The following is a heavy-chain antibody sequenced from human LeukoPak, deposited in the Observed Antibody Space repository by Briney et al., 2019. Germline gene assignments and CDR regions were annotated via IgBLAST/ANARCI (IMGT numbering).Heavy chain of an antibody. Sequence: SETPSLTCTVSGGSISSGGYYWSWIRQHPGKGLEWIGYIYYSGSTYYNPSLKSRVTISVDTSKNQFSLKLSSVTAADTAVYYCARGGDRSGYYYESYFDYWGRGTLVTVSS. CDR1: GGSISSGGYY. CDR3: ARGGDRSGYYYESYFDY. J-gene: IGHJ4*02. V-gene: IGHV4-31*03. CDR2: IYYSGST. D-gene: IGHD3-22*01.